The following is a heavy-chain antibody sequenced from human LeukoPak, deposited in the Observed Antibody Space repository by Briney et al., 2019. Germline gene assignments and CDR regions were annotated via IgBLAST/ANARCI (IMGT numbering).Heavy chain of an antibody. Sequence: GGSLRLSCAASGLTVSSNCMSWVRQAPGKGLEWVSFIYSGGDTYYADSVKGRFTISRDNSKNTFHLQMNSLRAEDTAVYYCASDYYYDSSGYFRWGQGTLVTVSS. D-gene: IGHD3-22*01. J-gene: IGHJ4*02. CDR3: ASDYYYDSSGYFR. V-gene: IGHV3-53*01. CDR2: IYSGGDT. CDR1: GLTVSSNC.